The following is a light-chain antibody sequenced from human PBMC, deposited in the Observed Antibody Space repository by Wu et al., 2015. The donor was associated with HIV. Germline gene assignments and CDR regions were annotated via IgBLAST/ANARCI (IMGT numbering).Light chain of an antibody. CDR2: AAS. Sequence: DIQMTQSPSSLSASVGDRVTITCRASQDISNSLVWYQQKPGKAPKLLLYAASRSESGVPSRFSGSGSGTDYTLTISSLQAEDFATYYCQKYNSAPFTFGPGTRVDLK. V-gene: IGKV1-NL1*01. CDR1: QDISNS. CDR3: QKYNSAPFT. J-gene: IGKJ3*01.